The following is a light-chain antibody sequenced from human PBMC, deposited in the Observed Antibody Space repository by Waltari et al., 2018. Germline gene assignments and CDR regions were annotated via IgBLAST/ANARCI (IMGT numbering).Light chain of an antibody. CDR1: QSLVHSDGNTH. V-gene: IGKV2-30*02. CDR2: RVF. Sequence: DVVMTQSPLSLPVTLGQAASISCTSSQSLVHSDGNTHLTWFPQRPGQSPRRLIYRVFNRDSGVPDRFSGSGSGTDFTLKISRVEAEDVGVYYCKQGTHRPYTFGPGTKLDIK. CDR3: KQGTHRPYT. J-gene: IGKJ2*01.